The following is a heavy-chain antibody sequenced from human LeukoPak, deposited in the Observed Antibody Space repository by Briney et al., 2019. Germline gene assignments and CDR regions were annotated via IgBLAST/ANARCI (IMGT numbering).Heavy chain of an antibody. CDR3: ARDYPYVGYSGYAPFDY. Sequence: SVKVSCKAPGGTFSSYAISWVRQAPGQGLEWMGGIIPIFGTADYAQKFQGRVTITADESTSTAYMELSSLRSEDTAVYYCARDYPYVGYSGYAPFDYWGQGTLVTVSS. CDR1: GGTFSSYA. J-gene: IGHJ4*02. CDR2: IIPIFGTA. D-gene: IGHD5-12*01. V-gene: IGHV1-69*13.